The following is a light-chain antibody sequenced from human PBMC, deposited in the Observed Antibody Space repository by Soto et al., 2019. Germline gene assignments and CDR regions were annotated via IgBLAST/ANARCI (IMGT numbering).Light chain of an antibody. CDR3: SSYTSSSTLVI. V-gene: IGLV2-14*01. CDR2: EVS. CDR1: SSDVGGYNY. J-gene: IGLJ2*01. Sequence: QSALTQPASVSGSPGQSITISCTGTSSDVGGYNYVSWYQQHPDTAPKLLISEVSNRPSGISNRFSGSKSGNTASLTSSGLQAEDEADYYCSSYTSSSTLVIFGGGTKLTVL.